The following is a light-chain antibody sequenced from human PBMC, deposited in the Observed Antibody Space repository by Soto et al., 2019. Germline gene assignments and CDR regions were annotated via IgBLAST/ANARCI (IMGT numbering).Light chain of an antibody. CDR2: GIS. J-gene: IGKJ4*01. CDR3: QQYNSWPLT. CDR1: QSLSIN. Sequence: EIVMTQSPATLSVSPGEGATLSCRASQSLSINLAWYQQKPGQAPRLLIYGISNRVPGIPVRFSASGSGTKFTLTISSLQSEDVAVYYCQQYNSWPLTFGGGTKVQI. V-gene: IGKV3-15*01.